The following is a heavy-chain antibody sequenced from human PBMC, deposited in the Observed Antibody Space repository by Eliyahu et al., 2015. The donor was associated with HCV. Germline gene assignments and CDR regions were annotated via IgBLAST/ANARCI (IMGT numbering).Heavy chain of an antibody. J-gene: IGHJ3*01. CDR3: TRYRDGYNYAFDV. Sequence: QVQLVQSGAEVKKPGASVKVSCKASGYTFTSYYMHWVRQAPGQGLEWMGIINPSGGSTTYAQKFQGRVTMTRDTSTTTVYMELSSLRSEDTAVYYCTRYRDGYNYAFDVWGQGTMVTVSS. CDR2: INPSGGST. V-gene: IGHV1-46*01. D-gene: IGHD5-24*01. CDR1: GYTFTSYY.